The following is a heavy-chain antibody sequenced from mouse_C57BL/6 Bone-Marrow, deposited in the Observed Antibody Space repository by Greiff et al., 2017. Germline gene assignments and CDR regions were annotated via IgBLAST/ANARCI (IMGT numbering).Heavy chain of an antibody. J-gene: IGHJ4*01. Sequence: LVESGAELVRPGSSVKLSCKDSYFAFTASAMHWVKQRPGHGLEWIGSLTPYSDATDYSQKFKGKATLTADTSSSTAYMDLSSLTSEDSAVYYCACGSSGCYSMDYWGQGTSVTVSS. CDR1: YFAFTASA. CDR2: LTPYSDAT. CDR3: ACGSSGCYSMDY. V-gene: IGHV1-49*01. D-gene: IGHD3-1*01.